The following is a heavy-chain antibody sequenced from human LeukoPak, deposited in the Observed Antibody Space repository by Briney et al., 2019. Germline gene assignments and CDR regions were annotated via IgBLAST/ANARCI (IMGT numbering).Heavy chain of an antibody. Sequence: TSETLSLTCTVSGYSISSGYYWGWIRQPPGKGLEWIGSIYHSGSTYYNPSLKSRVTISVDTSKNQFSLMLSSVTAADTAVYYCARADYSSTWSHDYYYMDVWGKGTTVTVSS. D-gene: IGHD6-13*01. V-gene: IGHV4-38-2*02. CDR2: IYHSGST. CDR1: GYSISSGYY. CDR3: ARADYSSTWSHDYYYMDV. J-gene: IGHJ6*03.